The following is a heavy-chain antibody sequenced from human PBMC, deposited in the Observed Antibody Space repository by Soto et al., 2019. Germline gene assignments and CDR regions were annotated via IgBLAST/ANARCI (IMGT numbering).Heavy chain of an antibody. CDR1: GFTFSSYS. D-gene: IGHD6-13*01. CDR3: ASYLGIAAADYNWFDP. V-gene: IGHV3-21*01. CDR2: ISSSSSYI. J-gene: IGHJ5*02. Sequence: EVQLVESGGGLVKPGGSLRLSCAASGFTFSSYSMNWVRQAPGKGLEWVSSISSSSSYIYYADSVKGRFTISRDNAKNSLYLQINSLRAEDTAVYYCASYLGIAAADYNWFDPWGQGTLVTVSS.